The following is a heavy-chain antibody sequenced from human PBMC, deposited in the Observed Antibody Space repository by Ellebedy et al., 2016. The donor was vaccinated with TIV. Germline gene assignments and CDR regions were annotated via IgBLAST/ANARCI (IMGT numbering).Heavy chain of an antibody. D-gene: IGHD7-27*01. CDR2: IRGSSLTK. Sequence: GGSLRLSCAASGFTLSPYSMNGVRQAPGRGLEGVSSIRGSSLTKFYADSVKGRFTISRDNAESSLYLQMNSLTVEDTAVYYCARDMAWGNERMNDAFDIWGQGTMVTVSS. CDR3: ARDMAWGNERMNDAFDI. CDR1: GFTLSPYS. J-gene: IGHJ3*02. V-gene: IGHV3-48*04.